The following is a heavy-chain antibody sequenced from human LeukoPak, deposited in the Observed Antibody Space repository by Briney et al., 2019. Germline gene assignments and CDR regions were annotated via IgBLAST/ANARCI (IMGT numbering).Heavy chain of an antibody. D-gene: IGHD1-26*01. Sequence: GESLKISCKGSGYSFTSHWVGWVRQMPGKGLEWMGIIYPDDSDTRYSPSFEGQVIFSADKSINTAYLQWSSLKASDTAMYYCARSPIVGDYFDYWGQGTLVTVSS. CDR2: IYPDDSDT. CDR1: GYSFTSHW. CDR3: ARSPIVGDYFDY. J-gene: IGHJ4*02. V-gene: IGHV5-51*01.